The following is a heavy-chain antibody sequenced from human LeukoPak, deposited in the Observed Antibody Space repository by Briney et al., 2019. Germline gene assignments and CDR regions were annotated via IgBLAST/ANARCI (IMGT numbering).Heavy chain of an antibody. V-gene: IGHV4-34*01. Sequence: PSETLSLTCAVYGGAFSGYYWSWIRQPPGKGLEWIGEINHSGSTNYNPSLKSRVTISVDTSKNQFSLKLSSVTAADTAVYYCAGHHPRNTVDFWGQGTLVTVSS. CDR1: GGAFSGYY. CDR2: INHSGST. J-gene: IGHJ4*02. CDR3: AGHHPRNTVDF. D-gene: IGHD2/OR15-2a*01.